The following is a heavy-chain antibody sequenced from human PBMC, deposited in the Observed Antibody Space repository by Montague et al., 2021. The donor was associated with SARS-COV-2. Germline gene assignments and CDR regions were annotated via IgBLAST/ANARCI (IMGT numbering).Heavy chain of an antibody. CDR3: ARHWLSKNVVVIKGCSFDL. Sequence: SETLSLTCTVSGGSISSRSYYWGWISQPPGKGLEGSVNINYSGNTYYNLSIKSPVTIAVDTSENQFSLKLSSVTAADTAVYYCARHWLSKNVVVIKGCSFDLWGQGTMVTVSS. V-gene: IGHV4-39*01. D-gene: IGHD3-22*01. J-gene: IGHJ5*02. CDR2: INYSGNT. CDR1: GGSISSRSYY.